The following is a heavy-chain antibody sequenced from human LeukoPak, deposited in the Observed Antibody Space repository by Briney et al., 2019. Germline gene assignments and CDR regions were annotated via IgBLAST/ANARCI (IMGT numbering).Heavy chain of an antibody. V-gene: IGHV4-59*12. Sequence: SETLSLTCTVSGGSISSYNWSWIRQHPGKGLEWIGDIYYSGSTNYNPSLKSRVTISVDTSKNQFSLRLSSVTAADTAVYYSARLASGSYGPLTPFDYWGQGTLVTVSS. D-gene: IGHD1-26*01. J-gene: IGHJ4*02. CDR3: ARLASGSYGPLTPFDY. CDR2: IYYSGST. CDR1: GGSISSYN.